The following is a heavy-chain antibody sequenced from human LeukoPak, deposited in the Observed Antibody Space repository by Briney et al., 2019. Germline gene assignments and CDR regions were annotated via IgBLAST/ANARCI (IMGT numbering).Heavy chain of an antibody. D-gene: IGHD1-26*01. Sequence: GGSLRLSCAASGFTFSSYAMSWVRQAPGKGLEWVSAITGSGGSTYYADSVKGRFTISRDNSKNTLYLQMNSLRAEDTAVYDCAKTGVGATASPYDFDYWCQGTLVTVSS. CDR2: ITGSGGST. V-gene: IGHV3-23*01. J-gene: IGHJ4*02. CDR1: GFTFSSYA. CDR3: AKTGVGATASPYDFDY.